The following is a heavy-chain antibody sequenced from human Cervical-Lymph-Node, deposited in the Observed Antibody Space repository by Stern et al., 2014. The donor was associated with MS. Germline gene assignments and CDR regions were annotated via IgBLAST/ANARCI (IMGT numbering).Heavy chain of an antibody. Sequence: EMQLVESGAEVKKPGESLKISCQGSGYRFTSYWVGWVRQMPGKGLEWMGTIYPSDSDVRYSPSFQGQVPISVDKSISTAYLQWRSLKASDTAMYYCVRLPFENNWGQGTPVTVSS. D-gene: IGHD2/OR15-2a*01. V-gene: IGHV5-51*01. CDR1: GYRFTSYW. CDR2: IYPSDSDV. J-gene: IGHJ4*02. CDR3: VRLPFENN.